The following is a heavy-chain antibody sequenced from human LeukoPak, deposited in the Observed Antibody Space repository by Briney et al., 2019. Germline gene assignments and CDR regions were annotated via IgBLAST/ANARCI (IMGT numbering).Heavy chain of an antibody. CDR1: GFTFSSYG. D-gene: IGHD5-18*01. J-gene: IGHJ6*03. CDR3: AKAVWWIQFYYYYMDV. Sequence: GGSLRLSCAASGFTFSSYGMSWVRQAPGKGLEWVSAISGSGGSTYYADSVKGRFTISRDNSKNTLYLQMNSLRAEDTAVYYCAKAVWWIQFYYYYMDVWGKGTTVTISS. CDR2: ISGSGGST. V-gene: IGHV3-23*01.